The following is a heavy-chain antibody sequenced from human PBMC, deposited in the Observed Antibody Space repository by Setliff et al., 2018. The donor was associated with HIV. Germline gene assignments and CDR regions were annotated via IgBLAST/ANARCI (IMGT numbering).Heavy chain of an antibody. CDR2: INGNSGAT. CDR1: GYTFSGYY. Sequence: ASVKVSCKASGYTFSGYYVHWVRQAPGQGLEWMGWINGNSGATNYAQKFQGRVTMTRDTSISTAYMEMSRLRSDDTAIYYCARAAGDWNTFDIWGQGTMVTVSS. V-gene: IGHV1-2*02. D-gene: IGHD1-1*01. J-gene: IGHJ3*02. CDR3: ARAAGDWNTFDI.